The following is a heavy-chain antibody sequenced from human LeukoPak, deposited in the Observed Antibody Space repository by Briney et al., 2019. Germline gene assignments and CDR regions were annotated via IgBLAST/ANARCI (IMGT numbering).Heavy chain of an antibody. D-gene: IGHD3-22*01. CDR3: ARPHATLYYYDSSGPFDY. CDR1: GFTFSSCW. Sequence: GGSLRLSCAASGFTFSSCWMSWVRQAPGKGLEWVANIKQDGSEKYCVDSVKGRFTISRDNAKNSLYLQMNSLRAEDTAVYYCARPHATLYYYDSSGPFDYWGQGTLVTVSS. CDR2: IKQDGSEK. V-gene: IGHV3-7*01. J-gene: IGHJ4*02.